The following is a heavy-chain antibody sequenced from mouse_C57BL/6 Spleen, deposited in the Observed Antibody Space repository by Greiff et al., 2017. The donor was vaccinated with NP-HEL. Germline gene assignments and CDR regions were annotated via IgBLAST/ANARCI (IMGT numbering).Heavy chain of an antibody. CDR1: GFSLTSYA. J-gene: IGHJ1*03. V-gene: IGHV2-9-1*01. Sequence: VKLVESGPGLVAPSQSLSITCTVSGFSLTSYAISWVRQPPGKGLEWLGVIRPGGGTNYNSAPKSRLSISKDNSKSQVFLKMNSLQTDDAARYYCARNLNCSGSDWYFDVWGTGTTVTVSS. CDR3: ARNLNCSGSDWYFDV. D-gene: IGHD1-1*01. CDR2: IRPGGGT.